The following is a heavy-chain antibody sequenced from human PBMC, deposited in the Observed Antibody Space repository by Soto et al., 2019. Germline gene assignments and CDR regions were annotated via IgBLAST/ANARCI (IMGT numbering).Heavy chain of an antibody. CDR1: GFTFSSYG. CDR3: AKVLYGVVTYFDS. D-gene: IGHD3-3*01. J-gene: IGHJ4*02. V-gene: IGHV3-23*01. CDR2: ISGSGAAT. Sequence: EVQLLESGGGLVQPGGSLRLSCASSGFTFSSYGMTWVRRPPGKGLEWVSAISGSGAATYYADSVQGRFTISRDNSNNTLYLQMNSLRAEDTAVYSCAKVLYGVVTYFDSWGQGTLVTFSS.